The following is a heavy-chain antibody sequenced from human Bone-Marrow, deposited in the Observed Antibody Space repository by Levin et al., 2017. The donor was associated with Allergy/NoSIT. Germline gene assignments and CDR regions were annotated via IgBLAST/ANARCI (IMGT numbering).Heavy chain of an antibody. CDR2: IYYSGSA. Sequence: SETLSLTCTVSGGSISSDDDYWSWVRQPPGKGLEWIGYIYYSGSAYYNPSLKSRVIISVDTSKNQFSLKLTSVTAADTAVYFCARVVPGRAAFEPNCYDMDVWGKGTAVTVSS. D-gene: IGHD6-25*01. V-gene: IGHV4-30-4*01. J-gene: IGHJ6*04. CDR1: GGSISSDDDY. CDR3: ARVVPGRAAFEPNCYDMDV.